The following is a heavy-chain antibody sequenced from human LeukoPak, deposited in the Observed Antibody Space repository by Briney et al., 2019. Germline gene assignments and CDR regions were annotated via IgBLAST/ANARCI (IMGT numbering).Heavy chain of an antibody. D-gene: IGHD4-17*01. CDR3: ARDYGDYAFDY. V-gene: IGHV4-38-2*02. CDR1: GYSISSGYY. J-gene: IGHJ4*02. Sequence: PSETLSLTCAVSGYSISSGYYWGWIRPPPGKGLEWIGSIYHSGSTYYNPSLKSRVTISVDTSNNQFSLKLSSVTAADTAVYYCARDYGDYAFDYWGQGTLATVSS. CDR2: IYHSGST.